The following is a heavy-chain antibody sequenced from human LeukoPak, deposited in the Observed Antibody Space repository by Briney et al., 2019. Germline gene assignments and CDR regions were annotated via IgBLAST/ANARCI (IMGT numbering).Heavy chain of an antibody. CDR3: ARDDRYYYYMDV. Sequence: GGSLRLSCAASGFTVSSNYMSWVRQAPGKGLEWVSVIYSGGSTYYADSVKGRFTISRDNSKNTLYLQMNSLRAEDTAVYYCARDDRYYYYMDVWGKGTTVTVSS. CDR2: IYSGGST. CDR1: GFTVSSNY. J-gene: IGHJ6*03. V-gene: IGHV3-53*01.